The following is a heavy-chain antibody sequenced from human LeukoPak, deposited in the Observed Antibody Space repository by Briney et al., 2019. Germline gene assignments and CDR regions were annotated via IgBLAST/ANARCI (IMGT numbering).Heavy chain of an antibody. CDR1: GFTIRNQW. V-gene: IGHV3-9*01. J-gene: IGHJ4*02. CDR3: AREILAPGKTHDY. Sequence: SLRLSCEVSGFTIRNQWMSWVRQAPGKGLEWVSGISWNSGSIGYADSVKGRFTISRDNAKNSLYLQMNSLRAEDTAVYYCAREILAPGKTHDYWGQGTLVTVPS. CDR2: ISWNSGSI.